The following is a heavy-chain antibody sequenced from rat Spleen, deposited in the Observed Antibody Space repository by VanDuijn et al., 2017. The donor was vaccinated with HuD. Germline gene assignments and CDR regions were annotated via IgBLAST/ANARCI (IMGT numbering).Heavy chain of an antibody. D-gene: IGHD1-11*01. V-gene: IGHV5-29*01. CDR1: GFIFSNYG. CDR3: ARDIYGGYSELGYFAY. J-gene: IGHJ3*01. CDR2: ITYDGSST. Sequence: EVQLVESGGGLVQPGRSLKLSCAASGFIFSNYGMAWVCQAPTKGLEWVASITYDGSSTYYRDSVEGRFTISRDNAKSTLYLQMDSLRSEDTATYFCARDIYGGYSELGYFAYWGQGTLVTVSS.